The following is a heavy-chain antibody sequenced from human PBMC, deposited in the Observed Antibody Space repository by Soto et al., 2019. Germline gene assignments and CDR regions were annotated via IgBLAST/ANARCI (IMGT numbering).Heavy chain of an antibody. V-gene: IGHV1-18*01. CDR2: ISAYNGNT. CDR3: ARRFLDFEYYGMDV. J-gene: IGHJ6*02. D-gene: IGHD3-3*01. Sequence: ASVKVSCKASGYTFTSYGISWVRQAPGQGLEWMGWISAYNGNTNYAQKLQGRVTMTTDTSTSTAYMELRSLRSDDTAVYYCARRFLDFEYYGMDVWGQGTTVTVSS. CDR1: GYTFTSYG.